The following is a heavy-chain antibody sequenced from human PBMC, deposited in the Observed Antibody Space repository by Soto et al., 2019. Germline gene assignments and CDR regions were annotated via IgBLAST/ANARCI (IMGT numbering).Heavy chain of an antibody. Sequence: SETLSLTCTVSGGSIRSGGYYWNWIRQHPGKGLEWIAFIHYTGSTSYNPSLESRLTISVDTSKNQFSLTLTSVTVADTAVYYCARLYWGGYVYFDSWGQGTPVTVSS. D-gene: IGHD3-3*01. CDR2: IHYTGST. CDR1: GGSIRSGGYY. CDR3: ARLYWGGYVYFDS. J-gene: IGHJ4*02. V-gene: IGHV4-31*03.